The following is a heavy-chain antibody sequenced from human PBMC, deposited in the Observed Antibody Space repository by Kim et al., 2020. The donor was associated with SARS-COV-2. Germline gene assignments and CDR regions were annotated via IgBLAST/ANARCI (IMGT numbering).Heavy chain of an antibody. CDR2: ISYDGSNK. Sequence: GGSLRLSCAASGFTFSSYGMHWVRQAPGKGLEWVAVISYDGSNKYYADSVKGRFTISRDNSKNTLYLQMNSLRAEDTAVYYCAKAPYGSGSYYNTLLDYWGQGTLVTVSS. CDR1: GFTFSSYG. D-gene: IGHD3-10*01. V-gene: IGHV3-30*18. CDR3: AKAPYGSGSYYNTLLDY. J-gene: IGHJ4*02.